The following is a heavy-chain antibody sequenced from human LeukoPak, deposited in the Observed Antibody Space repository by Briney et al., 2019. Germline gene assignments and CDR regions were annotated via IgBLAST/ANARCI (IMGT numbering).Heavy chain of an antibody. CDR2: ISGIGVAT. J-gene: IGHJ4*02. CDR1: GFTFGSYA. D-gene: IGHD4-17*01. CDR3: AKRAVTTFSSGFHY. V-gene: IGHV3-23*01. Sequence: GGSLRLSCAASGFTFGSYAMTWVRQAPGKGLEWVSVISGIGVATYYADSVKGRFTISRDNSKNTLYLQMSSLRAEDTAVYYCAKRAVTTFSSGFHYWGQGTLVTVSS.